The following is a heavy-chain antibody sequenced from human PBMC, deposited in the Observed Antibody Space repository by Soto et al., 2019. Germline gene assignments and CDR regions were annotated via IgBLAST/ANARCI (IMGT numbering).Heavy chain of an antibody. J-gene: IGHJ6*02. CDR1: GFTFSSYS. D-gene: IGHD2-2*02. CDR2: ISSSSSTI. Sequence: PVGSLRLSCAASGFTFSSYSMNWVRQAPWKGLEWVSYISSSSSTIYYADSVKGRFTISRDNAKNSLYLQMNSLRDEDTAVYYCARGSLPGYCSSTSCYKTYYYYYYGMDVWGQGTTVTVSS. CDR3: ARGSLPGYCSSTSCYKTYYYYYYGMDV. V-gene: IGHV3-48*02.